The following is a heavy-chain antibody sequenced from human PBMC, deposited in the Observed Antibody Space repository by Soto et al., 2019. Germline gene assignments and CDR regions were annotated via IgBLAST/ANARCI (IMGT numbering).Heavy chain of an antibody. V-gene: IGHV3-23*01. Sequence: EVQLLESGGGLVQPGGSLRLSCAASGFTFSNYAMSWVRQAPGKGLEWVSSITGSGDYTYYADSVKGRFTISRDNSKNTLYMQMNSLRAEDTAVYYCAKARYYDSTGYLYYFDYWGQGPLVTVSS. D-gene: IGHD3-22*01. J-gene: IGHJ4*02. CDR3: AKARYYDSTGYLYYFDY. CDR1: GFTFSNYA. CDR2: ITGSGDYT.